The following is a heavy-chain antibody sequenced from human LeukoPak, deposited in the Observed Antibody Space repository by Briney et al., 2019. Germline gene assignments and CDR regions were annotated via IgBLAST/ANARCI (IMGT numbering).Heavy chain of an antibody. CDR2: IYSGGST. D-gene: IGHD3-3*01. V-gene: IGHV3-53*01. Sequence: GGSLRLSCAASVFTFSSYSMKWVRQALWKGLEWVSVIYSGGSTYYADSVKGRFTISRDNSKNTLYLQMNSLRAEDTAVYYCASSAAIYYYYYYGMDVWGQGTTVTVSS. CDR3: ASSAAIYYYYYYGMDV. CDR1: VFTFSSYS. J-gene: IGHJ6*02.